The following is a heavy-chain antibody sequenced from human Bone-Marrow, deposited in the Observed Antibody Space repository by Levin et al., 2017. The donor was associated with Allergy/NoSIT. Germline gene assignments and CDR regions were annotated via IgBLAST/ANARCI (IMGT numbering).Heavy chain of an antibody. CDR3: TRSGLLWFGELLHYMDV. D-gene: IGHD3-10*01. Sequence: GGSLRLSCAASGFTFSGSAMHWVRQASGKGLEWVGRIRSKANSYATAYAASVKGRFTISRDDSKNTAYLQMNSLKTEDTAVYYCTRSGLLWFGELLHYMDVWGKGTTVTVSS. J-gene: IGHJ6*03. CDR2: IRSKANSYAT. CDR1: GFTFSGSA. V-gene: IGHV3-73*01.